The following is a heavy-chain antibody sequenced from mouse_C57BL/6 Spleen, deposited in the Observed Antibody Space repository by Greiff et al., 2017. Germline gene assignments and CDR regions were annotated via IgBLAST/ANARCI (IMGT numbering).Heavy chain of an antibody. CDR2: INPNNGGT. CDR1: GFTFTDYN. Sequence: EVKLMESGPELVQPAASVKMSCKASGFTFTDYNMHWVKQSHGKSLEWIGYINPNNGGTSYNQTFEGKAPLTVNKSSSTAYMELRSLTAKDSAVYSCASDLVFDYWGKGTTLTVSS. V-gene: IGHV1-22*01. CDR3: ASDLVFDY. J-gene: IGHJ2*01.